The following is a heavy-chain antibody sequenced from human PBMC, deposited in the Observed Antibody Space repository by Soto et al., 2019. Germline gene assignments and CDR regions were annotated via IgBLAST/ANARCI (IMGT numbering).Heavy chain of an antibody. J-gene: IGHJ4*02. V-gene: IGHV3-33*01. Sequence: PGGALRLACAASGFTVSSYGVHWVRQAPGTGLEWVAVIWYDGSNKYYADSVKGRFTISRDNSKNTLYLQMKSLRAEDTAVYYCARDRYVRYYDSSAGFDYWGQGTLVTVSS. D-gene: IGHD3-22*01. CDR2: IWYDGSNK. CDR1: GFTVSSYG. CDR3: ARDRYVRYYDSSAGFDY.